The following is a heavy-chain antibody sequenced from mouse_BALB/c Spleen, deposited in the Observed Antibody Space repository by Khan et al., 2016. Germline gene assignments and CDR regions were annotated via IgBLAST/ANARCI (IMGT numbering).Heavy chain of an antibody. J-gene: IGHJ3*01. CDR3: SRGVYDYEFAY. D-gene: IGHD2-4*01. V-gene: IGHV14-3*02. CDR1: GFNIKDTY. Sequence: LKESGAELVKPGASVKLSCTVSGFNIKDTYMHWVNQRPEQGLEWIGRIDPANGNTKYDPKFQDKATITADTSSNTAYLQLSSLTSEDTAVYYCSRGVYDYEFAYWGQGTLVTVSA. CDR2: IDPANGNT.